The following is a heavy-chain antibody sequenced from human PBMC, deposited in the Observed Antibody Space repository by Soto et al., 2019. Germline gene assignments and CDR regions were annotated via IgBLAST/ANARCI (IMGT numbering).Heavy chain of an antibody. D-gene: IGHD3-10*01. V-gene: IGHV3-7*05. CDR2: IKQDGSEK. CDR1: GFTFSSYW. Sequence: EGSLRLSCAASGFTFSSYWMSWVRQAPGKGLEWVANIKQDGSEKYYVDSVKGRFTISRDNAKNSLYLQMNSLRAEDTAVYYCARLWFGELLDYWGQGTLVTVSS. J-gene: IGHJ4*02. CDR3: ARLWFGELLDY.